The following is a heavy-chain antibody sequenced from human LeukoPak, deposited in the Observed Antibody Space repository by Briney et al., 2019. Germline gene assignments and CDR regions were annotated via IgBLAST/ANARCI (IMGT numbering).Heavy chain of an antibody. CDR3: ARLRWELFDY. D-gene: IGHD1-26*01. CDR1: GGSISSSNW. Sequence: SGTLSLTCAVSGGSISSSNWWSWVRQPPGKGLEWIGSIYYSGSTYYNPSLKSRVTISVDTSKNQFSLKLSSVTAADTAVYYCARLRWELFDYWGQGTLVTVSS. J-gene: IGHJ4*02. V-gene: IGHV4-4*02. CDR2: IYYSGST.